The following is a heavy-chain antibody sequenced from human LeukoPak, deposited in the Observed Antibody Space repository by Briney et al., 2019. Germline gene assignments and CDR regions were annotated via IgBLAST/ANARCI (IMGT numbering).Heavy chain of an antibody. D-gene: IGHD6-19*01. CDR1: GFTFSSYG. V-gene: IGHV3-30*02. Sequence: QPGGSLRLSCAASGFTFSSYGMHWVRQAPGKGLEWVAFIRYDGSNKYYADSVKGRFTISRDNSKNTLYLQMNSLRAEDTAVYYCARDQPASSGWYPFDYWGQGTLVTVSS. J-gene: IGHJ4*02. CDR3: ARDQPASSGWYPFDY. CDR2: IRYDGSNK.